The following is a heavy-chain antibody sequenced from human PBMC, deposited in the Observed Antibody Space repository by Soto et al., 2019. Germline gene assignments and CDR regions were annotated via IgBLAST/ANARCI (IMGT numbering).Heavy chain of an antibody. CDR2: TSYDGSNN. J-gene: IGHJ4*02. Sequence: QVHLVESGGGVVQPGTSLRLSCVGSGFTFRSYVIHWVRQAPGKGLEWVALTSYDGSNNFYGDSVKGRFTISRHNSRNTLELQMVRLTSDDTALYDCARWGTTGGLDVWGQGTLVSVSS. D-gene: IGHD3-16*01. CDR3: ARWGTTGGLDV. V-gene: IGHV3-33*05. CDR1: GFTFRSYV.